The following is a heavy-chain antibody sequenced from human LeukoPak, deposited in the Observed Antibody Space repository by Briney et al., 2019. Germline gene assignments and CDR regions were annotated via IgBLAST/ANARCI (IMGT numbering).Heavy chain of an antibody. V-gene: IGHV4-4*07. CDR1: GGSISSYY. Sequence: SETLSLTCTVSGGSISSYYWSWIRQPAGKGLEWIGRIYTRGSTNYNPSLKSRVTMSVDTSKNQFSLKLSSVTAADTAVYYCARDGEYCSSTSCYYRGVLNWFDPWGQGTLVTVSS. J-gene: IGHJ5*02. D-gene: IGHD2-2*01. CDR3: ARDGEYCSSTSCYYRGVLNWFDP. CDR2: IYTRGST.